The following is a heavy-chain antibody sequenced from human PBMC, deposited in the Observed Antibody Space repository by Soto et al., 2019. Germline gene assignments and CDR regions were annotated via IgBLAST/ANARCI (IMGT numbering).Heavy chain of an antibody. Sequence: SVKVSCKSSGGTFSSYAISWVRQAPGQGLEWMGGIIPIFGTANYAQKFQGRVTITADESTSTAYMELSSLRSEDTAVYYCARGGYGSSGYWNYWGQGTLVTVSS. CDR1: GGTFSSYA. V-gene: IGHV1-69*13. CDR2: IIPIFGTA. D-gene: IGHD3-22*01. J-gene: IGHJ4*02. CDR3: ARGGYGSSGYWNY.